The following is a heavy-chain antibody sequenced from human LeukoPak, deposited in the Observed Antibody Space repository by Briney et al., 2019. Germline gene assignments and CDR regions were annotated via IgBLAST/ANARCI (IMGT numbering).Heavy chain of an antibody. CDR3: VRGGPSGSVDY. CDR1: GFTFSSYW. D-gene: IGHD3-10*01. J-gene: IGHJ4*02. Sequence: PGGSLRLSCAASGFTFSSYWMHWVRQAPGKGLLWVSRINSDTSTTYADSVKGRFTISRDNAKNTLYLQMNSLRAEDTAVYYCVRGGPSGSVDYWRQGPLVTDSS. CDR2: INSDTST. V-gene: IGHV3-74*01.